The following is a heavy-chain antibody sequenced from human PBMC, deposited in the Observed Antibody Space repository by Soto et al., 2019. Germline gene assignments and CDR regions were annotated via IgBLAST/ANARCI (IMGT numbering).Heavy chain of an antibody. J-gene: IGHJ4*02. Sequence: EVQLVESGGVLVKPGGSLRLSCAASGFTFNKAWMTWVRQAPGKGLEWVGRIKSQTDGGTTDYTAPVKGRFTISRDDSKNTLYLQMTSLKTEDTAVYYCATRPPPYGDYALDFWGQGTLVTVSS. CDR1: GFTFNKAW. CDR3: ATRPPPYGDYALDF. V-gene: IGHV3-15*01. D-gene: IGHD4-17*01. CDR2: IKSQTDGGTT.